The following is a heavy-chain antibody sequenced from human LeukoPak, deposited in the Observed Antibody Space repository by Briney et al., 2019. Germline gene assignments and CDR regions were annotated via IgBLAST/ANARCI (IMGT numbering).Heavy chain of an antibody. V-gene: IGHV3-48*02. D-gene: IGHD3-22*01. CDR3: ARALSQYYYDSSSAY. CDR2: ISSSSNTI. Sequence: GGSLRLSCAASGFIFDSYSMNWVRQAPGKGLEWVSHISSSSNTIYYADSVKGRFTISRDNAKNSLFLQMNSLRDEDTAVYYCARALSQYYYDSSSAYWGQRTLVTVSS. J-gene: IGHJ4*02. CDR1: GFIFDSYS.